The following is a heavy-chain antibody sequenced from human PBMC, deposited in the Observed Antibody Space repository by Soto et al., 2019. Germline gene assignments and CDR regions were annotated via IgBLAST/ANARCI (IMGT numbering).Heavy chain of an antibody. D-gene: IGHD3-3*01. J-gene: IGHJ4*02. CDR1: GFTFSSYG. Sequence: GGSLRLSCAASGFTFSSYGMHWVRQAPGKGLEWVAVISYDGSNKYYADSVKGRFTISRDNSKNTLYLQMNSLRAEDTAVYYCAKGNYDFWSGQTPQYYFDYWGQGTLVTVSS. V-gene: IGHV3-30*18. CDR2: ISYDGSNK. CDR3: AKGNYDFWSGQTPQYYFDY.